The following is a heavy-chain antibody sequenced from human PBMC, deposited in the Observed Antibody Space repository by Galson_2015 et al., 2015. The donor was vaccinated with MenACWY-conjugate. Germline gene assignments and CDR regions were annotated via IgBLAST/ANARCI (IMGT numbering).Heavy chain of an antibody. CDR2: IRSDGNTT. Sequence: ALTLSCEGSGFPFSTYDINWVRQAPGKGLEWVAFIRSDGNTTYYSASEKGGFTISGDTSENTSYQQMNSMRPEDTSVYYCAKWAGRSGDDAVTRPFDHWGQGTLVTVSS. V-gene: IGHV3-30*02. CDR1: GFPFSTYD. D-gene: IGHD5-12*01. J-gene: IGHJ4*02. CDR3: AKWAGRSGDDAVTRPFDH.